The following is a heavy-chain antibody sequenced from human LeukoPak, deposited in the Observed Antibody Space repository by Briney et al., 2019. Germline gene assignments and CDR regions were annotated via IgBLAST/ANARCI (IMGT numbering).Heavy chain of an antibody. J-gene: IGHJ4*01. CDR1: GFTVSSNY. Sequence: GGSLRLSCAASGFTVSSNYMSWVRQAPGKGLEWVSVIYSGGSAYYADSVKGRFTISRDNSKNTLYLQMNSLRAEDTAVYYCARDRVGDYYFDYWGHGTLVTVSS. CDR3: ARDRVGDYYFDY. CDR2: IYSGGSA. V-gene: IGHV3-66*01. D-gene: IGHD2-21*02.